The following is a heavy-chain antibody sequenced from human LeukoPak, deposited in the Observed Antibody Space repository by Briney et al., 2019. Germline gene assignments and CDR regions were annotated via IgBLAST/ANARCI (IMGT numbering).Heavy chain of an antibody. J-gene: IGHJ4*02. Sequence: GGSLRLSCAASGFTFSSYSMNWVRQAPGKGLEWVSSISSSSSYIYYADSVKGRFTISGDNAKNSLYLQMNSLRAEDTAVYYCARGVYIAAAQYGYWGQGTLVTVSS. CDR3: ARGVYIAAAQYGY. D-gene: IGHD6-13*01. CDR1: GFTFSSYS. V-gene: IGHV3-21*01. CDR2: ISSSSSYI.